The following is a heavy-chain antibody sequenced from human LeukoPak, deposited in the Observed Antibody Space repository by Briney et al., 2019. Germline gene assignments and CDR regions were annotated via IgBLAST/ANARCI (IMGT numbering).Heavy chain of an antibody. CDR1: GGSISSYY. CDR2: IYYSGST. J-gene: IGHJ4*02. V-gene: IGHV4-59*01. CDR3: ARGRPDFWTNFYTYFLDS. D-gene: IGHD3/OR15-3a*01. Sequence: SETLSLTCTVSGGSISSYYWSWIQQPPGKGLEWIGYIYYSGSTNYNPSLKSRVAISLDTSKNQFSLKLSSVTAADTAIYYCARGRPDFWTNFYTYFLDSWGQGTLVTVSS.